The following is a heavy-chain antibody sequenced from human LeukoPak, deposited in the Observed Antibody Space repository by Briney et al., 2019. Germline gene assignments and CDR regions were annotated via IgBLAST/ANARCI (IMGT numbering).Heavy chain of an antibody. CDR2: IYHNGNT. V-gene: IGHV4-38-2*02. CDR1: GYSISSGYY. Sequence: PSETLSLTCAVSGYSISSGYYWGWIRQPPRKGLEWIGSIYHNGNTYYNPSLKSRVTISVDTSKNEFSLKLSSVTAADTAVYYCARDETYDSSGYYYDYFDYWGQGTLVTVSS. J-gene: IGHJ4*02. CDR3: ARDETYDSSGYYYDYFDY. D-gene: IGHD3-22*01.